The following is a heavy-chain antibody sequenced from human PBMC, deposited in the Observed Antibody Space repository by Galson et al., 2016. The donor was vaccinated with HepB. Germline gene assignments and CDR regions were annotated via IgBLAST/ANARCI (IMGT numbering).Heavy chain of an antibody. CDR2: INSGYST. Sequence: SLRLSCAASGFTFRSYTMNWVRQAPGKGLEWVSVINSGYSTNYAASVQGRFTISRDNSKSTLYLQMDSLRAEDTAVYYCAREYFYRMDVWGKGTTVTVSS. J-gene: IGHJ6*03. D-gene: IGHD2/OR15-2a*01. CDR1: GFTFRSYT. CDR3: AREYFYRMDV. V-gene: IGHV3-53*01.